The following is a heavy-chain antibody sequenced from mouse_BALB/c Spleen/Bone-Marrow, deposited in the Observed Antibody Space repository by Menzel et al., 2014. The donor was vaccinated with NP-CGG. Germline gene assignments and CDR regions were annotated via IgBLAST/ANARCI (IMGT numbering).Heavy chain of an antibody. Sequence: EVMLVESGGGLVQPGGSLKLSCAASGFTFSSYTVSWVRRTPEKRLEWVAYISNGGGSTYYPDTVKGRFTISRDNGKNTLYLQMSSLKSEDTAMYYCARQLGLRWAMDYWGQGTSVTVSS. J-gene: IGHJ4*01. CDR2: ISNGGGST. CDR3: ARQLGLRWAMDY. V-gene: IGHV5-12-2*01. D-gene: IGHD3-1*01. CDR1: GFTFSSYT.